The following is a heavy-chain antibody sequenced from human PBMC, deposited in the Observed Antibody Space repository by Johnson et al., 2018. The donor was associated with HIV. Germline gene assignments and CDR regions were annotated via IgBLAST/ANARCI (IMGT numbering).Heavy chain of an antibody. Sequence: QVQLVESGGGVVQPGRSLRLSCAASGFTFSSYAMHWVRQAPGKGLEWVAVISYDGSNKYYADSVKGRFTISRDNSKNTLYLQMNILRAEDTAVYYCALLRGAAGEVAFDIWGQGTMVTVSS. J-gene: IGHJ3*02. V-gene: IGHV3-30*04. D-gene: IGHD6-13*01. CDR2: ISYDGSNK. CDR1: GFTFSSYA. CDR3: ALLRGAAGEVAFDI.